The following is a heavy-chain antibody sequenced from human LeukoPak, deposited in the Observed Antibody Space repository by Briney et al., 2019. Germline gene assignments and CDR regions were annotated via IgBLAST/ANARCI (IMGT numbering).Heavy chain of an antibody. Sequence: PGGSLRLSCVASGFTFGAYAMNWVRQAPGKGLEWVSAISSRSSYIYYADSVKGRFTISRDNAKNSLYLQMNSLRAEDTAVYYCARGGGYCGGDCYGIDYWGQGTLVTVSS. CDR2: ISSRSSYI. D-gene: IGHD2-21*01. J-gene: IGHJ4*02. CDR1: GFTFGAYA. V-gene: IGHV3-21*01. CDR3: ARGGGYCGGDCYGIDY.